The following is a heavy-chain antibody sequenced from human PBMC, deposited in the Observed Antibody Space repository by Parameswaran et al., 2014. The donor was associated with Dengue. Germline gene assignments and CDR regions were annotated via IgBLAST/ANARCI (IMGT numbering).Heavy chain of an antibody. D-gene: IGHD1-26*01. CDR3: ARRFTGSSFEGDYYGMDV. CDR2: IIPIFGTA. Sequence: PGASVKVSCKASGGTFSRYAISWVRQAPGQGLEWMGGIIPIFGTANYAQRFQGRVTITADESTSTVYMELSSLRSEDTAVYYCARRFTGSSFEGDYYGMDVWGQGTTVTVSS. J-gene: IGHJ6*02. CDR1: GGTFSRYA. V-gene: IGHV1-69*13.